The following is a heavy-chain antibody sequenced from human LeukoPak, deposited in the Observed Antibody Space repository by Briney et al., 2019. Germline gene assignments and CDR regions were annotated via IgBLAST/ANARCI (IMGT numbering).Heavy chain of an antibody. CDR2: ISAYNGNT. Sequence: ASVKVSCKTKSDAYGRSVNICGRHVIEQRIEWMGWISAYNGNTNYAQKLQGRVTMTTDTSTSTAYMELRSLRSDDTAVYYCARVSGRYFDWLFPSYYYGMDVWGQGTTVTVSS. V-gene: IGHV1-18*01. D-gene: IGHD3-9*01. J-gene: IGHJ6*02. CDR1: SDAYGRSV. CDR3: ARVSGRYFDWLFPSYYYGMDV.